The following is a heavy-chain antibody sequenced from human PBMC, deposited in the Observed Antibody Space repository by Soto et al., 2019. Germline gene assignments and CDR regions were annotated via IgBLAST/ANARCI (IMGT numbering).Heavy chain of an antibody. V-gene: IGHV3-23*01. CDR2: ISGSGGST. CDR3: AKSLFAAGTYYYYYGVDV. Sequence: EVQLLESGGGLVQPGGSLRLSCAASGFTFSSYAMSWVRQAPGKGLEWVSAISGSGGSTYYADSVKGRFTISRDNSKNTLYLQMNSLRAEDTAVYYCAKSLFAAGTYYYYYGVDVWGQGTTVTVSS. J-gene: IGHJ6*02. D-gene: IGHD6-19*01. CDR1: GFTFSSYA.